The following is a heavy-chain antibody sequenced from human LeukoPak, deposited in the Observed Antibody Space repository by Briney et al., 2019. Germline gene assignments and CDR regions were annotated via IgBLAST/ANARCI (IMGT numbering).Heavy chain of an antibody. V-gene: IGHV3-23*01. CDR1: GFSFSTYA. J-gene: IGHJ4*02. CDR3: AKDLRTYGSGIYRLPTVIFNY. CDR2: IIVTGDST. D-gene: IGHD3-10*01. Sequence: GGSLRLSCAASGFSFSTYAMSWVRQAPGKGLEWVSSIIVTGDSTYYADSVKGRFTISRDNSKNTLYLQMNSLRAEDTAIYYCAKDLRTYGSGIYRLPTVIFNYWGQGTLVTVSS.